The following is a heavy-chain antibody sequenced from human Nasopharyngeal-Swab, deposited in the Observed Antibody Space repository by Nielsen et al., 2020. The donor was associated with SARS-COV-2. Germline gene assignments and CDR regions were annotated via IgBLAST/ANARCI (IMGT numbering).Heavy chain of an antibody. V-gene: IGHV4-59*01. Sequence: RQAPGKGLEWIGCIYYSGSTNYNPSLKSRVTISVDTSKNQFSLKLSSVTAADTAVYYCARARRDYYDSSGWVNWFDPWGQGTLVTVSS. CDR3: ARARRDYYDSSGWVNWFDP. J-gene: IGHJ5*02. D-gene: IGHD3-22*01. CDR2: IYYSGST.